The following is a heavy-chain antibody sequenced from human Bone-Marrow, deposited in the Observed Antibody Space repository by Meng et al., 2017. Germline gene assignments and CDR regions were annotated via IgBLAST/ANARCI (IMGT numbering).Heavy chain of an antibody. D-gene: IGHD3-22*01. CDR2: ISAYNGNT. CDR3: ARDHGSSGYFYYYYGMDV. CDR1: GYTFTSYG. J-gene: IGHJ6*02. Sequence: ASVKVSCKASGYTFTSYGISWVRQAPGQGLEWMGWISAYNGNTNYAQKLQGRVTMTTDTSTSTAYMELRSLRSDDTAVYYCARDHGSSGYFYYYYGMDVWGQGTTVTVSS. V-gene: IGHV1-18*01.